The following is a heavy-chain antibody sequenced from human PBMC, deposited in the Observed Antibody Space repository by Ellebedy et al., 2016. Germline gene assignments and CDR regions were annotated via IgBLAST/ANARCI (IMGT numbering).Heavy chain of an antibody. D-gene: IGHD2-2*02. CDR2: IYTNGNT. Sequence: SETLSLTCTVSGGSISSYYWSWIRQPAGKGLEWIGRIYTNGNTNYNPSLKSRVTMSADTSKNQFSLRLTSVTAADTAVYYCASLGLPHRYTDVWGQGTTVTVSS. CDR1: GGSISSYY. J-gene: IGHJ6*02. CDR3: ASLGLPHRYTDV. V-gene: IGHV4-4*07.